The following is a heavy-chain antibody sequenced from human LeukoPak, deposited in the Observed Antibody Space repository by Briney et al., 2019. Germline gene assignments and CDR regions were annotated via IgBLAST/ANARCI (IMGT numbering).Heavy chain of an antibody. CDR3: ARGGGLVPGTWFDP. D-gene: IGHD6-19*01. Sequence: ASVKVSCKASGYTFTNFGISWVRQAPGQGLEWMGWISAYNGNTNYAQEFQGRVTMTTDASTSTAYLELRSLRSDDTAVYYCARGGGLVPGTWFDPWGQGTLVTVSS. J-gene: IGHJ5*02. V-gene: IGHV1-18*01. CDR2: ISAYNGNT. CDR1: GYTFTNFG.